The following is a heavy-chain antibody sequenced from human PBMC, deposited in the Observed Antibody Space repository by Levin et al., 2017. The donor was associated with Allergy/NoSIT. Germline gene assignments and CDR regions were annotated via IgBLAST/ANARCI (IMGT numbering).Heavy chain of an antibody. CDR2: TYYRSKWCN. D-gene: IGHD6-13*01. Sequence: LRLSCAISGDSVSSNSATWNWIRQSPSRGLEWLGRTYYRSKWCNDYAVSVKSRITINPDTSKNQFSLQLNSVTPEDTAVYYCARGLSKAFDIWGQGAMVTVSS. J-gene: IGHJ3*02. CDR1: GDSVSSNSAT. V-gene: IGHV6-1*01. CDR3: ARGLSKAFDI.